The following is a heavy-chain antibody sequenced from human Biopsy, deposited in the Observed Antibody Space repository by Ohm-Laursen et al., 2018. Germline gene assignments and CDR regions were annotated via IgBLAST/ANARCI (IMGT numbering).Heavy chain of an antibody. CDR1: GGPISNNNYY. Sequence: SETLSLTCTVSGGPISNNNYYWGWIRQPPGKGLEWIGSIFYRGSTHYKPSLKSRVNISVDTSKNQFSLKLNSVTAADTAVYYCARDYDTSGYYYASWGQGTLVTVSS. J-gene: IGHJ5*02. CDR3: ARDYDTSGYYYAS. V-gene: IGHV4-39*01. D-gene: IGHD3-22*01. CDR2: IFYRGST.